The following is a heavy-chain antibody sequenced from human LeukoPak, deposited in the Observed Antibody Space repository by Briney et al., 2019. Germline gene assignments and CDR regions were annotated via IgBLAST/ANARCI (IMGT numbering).Heavy chain of an antibody. J-gene: IGHJ6*02. CDR3: ARDASIGLDV. V-gene: IGHV3-21*01. Sequence: GGSLRLSGAASGFRFGGSTISWVRQAPGKGLQWVSSISDSGNTYYAESLKGRITVSRDNAKNSLFLQMNSLRADDTAVYYCARDASIGLDVWGHGTTVTVSS. D-gene: IGHD3-9*01. CDR2: ISDSGNT. CDR1: GFRFGGST.